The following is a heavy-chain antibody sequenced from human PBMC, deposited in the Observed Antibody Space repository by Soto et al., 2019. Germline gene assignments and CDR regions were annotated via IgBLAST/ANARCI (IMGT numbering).Heavy chain of an antibody. D-gene: IGHD6-13*01. CDR3: AREERAGIAAAGSWFDP. CDR1: GGTVSSYA. Sequence: ASVKVSCKVSGGTVSSYAISWVRQAPGQGLEWMGGIIPIFGTANYAQKFQGRVTITADESTSTAYMELSSLRSEDTAVYYCAREERAGIAAAGSWFDPWGKGTLVTVSS. CDR2: IIPIFGTA. V-gene: IGHV1-69*13. J-gene: IGHJ5*02.